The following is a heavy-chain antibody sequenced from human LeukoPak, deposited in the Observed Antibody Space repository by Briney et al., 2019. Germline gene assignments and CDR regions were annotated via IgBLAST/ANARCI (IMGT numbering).Heavy chain of an antibody. Sequence: PGGSLRLPCAASGFTFSSYWMSWVRQAPGKGLEWVANIKQDGSEKYYVDSVKGRFTISRDNAKNSLYLQMNSLRAEDTAVYYCARVQTARPYYYMDVWGKGTTVTVSS. CDR3: ARVQTARPYYYMDV. V-gene: IGHV3-7*01. CDR1: GFTFSSYW. J-gene: IGHJ6*03. CDR2: IKQDGSEK.